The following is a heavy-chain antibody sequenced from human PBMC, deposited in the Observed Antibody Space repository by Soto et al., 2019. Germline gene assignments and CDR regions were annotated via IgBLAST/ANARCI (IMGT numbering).Heavy chain of an antibody. CDR3: ARESSDGYNSFDY. D-gene: IGHD5-12*01. V-gene: IGHV4-59*01. J-gene: IGHJ4*02. Sequence: PSETLSHTCTVSGGSISSYYWSWIRQPPGKGLDWIGYIYYSGSTNYNPSLKSRVTISVDTSKNQFSLKLSSVTAADTAVYYCARESSDGYNSFDYWGQGTLVTVSS. CDR1: GGSISSYY. CDR2: IYYSGST.